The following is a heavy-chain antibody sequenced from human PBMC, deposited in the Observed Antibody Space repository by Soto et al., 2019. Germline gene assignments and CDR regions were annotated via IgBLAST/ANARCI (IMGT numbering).Heavy chain of an antibody. CDR1: GYSISSNNW. J-gene: IGHJ5*02. CDR3: ARKLPTQGWFDP. V-gene: IGHV4-28*01. CDR2: IHYSGST. D-gene: IGHD5-18*01. Sequence: QVQLQESGPGLVKPSDTLSLTCAVSGYSISSNNWWGWIRQPPGKGLEWIGYIHYSGSTYYNPSLKSRVTMSVDTSKNQFSPKVSSVTAVDTAVYYCARKLPTQGWFDPWGQGTLVTVSS.